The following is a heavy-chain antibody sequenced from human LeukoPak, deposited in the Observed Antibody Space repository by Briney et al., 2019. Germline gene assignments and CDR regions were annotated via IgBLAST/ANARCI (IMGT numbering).Heavy chain of an antibody. CDR1: GFTFSSYA. V-gene: IGHV3-23*01. Sequence: GGSLRPSCAASGFTFSSYAMSWVRQAPGKGLEWVSAISGSGGSTYYADSVKGRFTISRDNSKNTLYLQMNSLRAEDTAVYYCAKVYSSSWYPDAFDIWGQGTMVTVSS. CDR3: AKVYSSSWYPDAFDI. CDR2: ISGSGGST. J-gene: IGHJ3*02. D-gene: IGHD6-13*01.